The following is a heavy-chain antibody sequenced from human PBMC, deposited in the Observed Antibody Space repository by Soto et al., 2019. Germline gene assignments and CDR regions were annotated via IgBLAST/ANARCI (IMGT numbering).Heavy chain of an antibody. D-gene: IGHD2-8*01. Sequence: EVQLVESGGGLVKPGGSLRLSCAASGFTFSSYSMNWVRQAPGKGLEWASSISSSGGSISYADSVKGRFTISRDNSKHSLYSQKASLRAEDTAVYYCARGRTSNTKMDYWGQGTLVTVSS. CDR3: ARGRTSNTKMDY. V-gene: IGHV3-21*01. CDR1: GFTFSSYS. CDR2: ISSSGGSI. J-gene: IGHJ4*02.